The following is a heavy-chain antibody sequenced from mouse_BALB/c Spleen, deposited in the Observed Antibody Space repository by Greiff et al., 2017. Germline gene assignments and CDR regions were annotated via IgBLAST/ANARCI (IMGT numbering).Heavy chain of an antibody. J-gene: IGHJ4*01. CDR3: TNIYYDYDAMDY. Sequence: VQLQQSGAELVRPGASVTLSCKASGYTFTDYEMHWVKQTPVHGLEWIGAIDPETGGTAYNQKFKGKATLTADKSSSTAYMELRSLTSEDSAVYYCTNIYYDYDAMDYWGPGTSVTVSS. V-gene: IGHV1-15*01. D-gene: IGHD2-1*01. CDR1: GYTFTDYE. CDR2: IDPETGGT.